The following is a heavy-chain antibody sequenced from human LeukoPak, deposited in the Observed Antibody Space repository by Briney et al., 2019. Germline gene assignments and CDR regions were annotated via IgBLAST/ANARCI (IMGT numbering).Heavy chain of an antibody. CDR1: GGSISSSSYY. J-gene: IGHJ4*02. CDR3: ASERYSNGWLDY. Sequence: KPSETLSLTCTVSGGSISSSSYYWGWIRQPPGKGLEWIGSIYYSGSTYYNPSLKSRVTISVDTSKNQFPLKLSSVTAADTAVYYCASERYSNGWLDYWGQGTLVTVSS. CDR2: IYYSGST. D-gene: IGHD6-19*01. V-gene: IGHV4-39*01.